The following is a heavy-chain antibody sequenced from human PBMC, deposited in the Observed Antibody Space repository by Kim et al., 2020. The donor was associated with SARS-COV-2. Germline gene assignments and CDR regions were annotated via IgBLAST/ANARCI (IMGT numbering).Heavy chain of an antibody. CDR2: ISPYNGDT. CDR3: ARDYYDTTGPQPVGFFDH. J-gene: IGHJ4*02. CDR1: GYMFTSYG. D-gene: IGHD3-22*01. V-gene: IGHV1-18*01. Sequence: ASVKVSCKASGYMFTSYGISWVRQAPGQGFEWMGRISPYNGDTKYAQKFQGRVTLTADTSTDTVYLDVRSLRFDDTAVYMCARDYYDTTGPQPVGFFDHWGQGTLVTVS.